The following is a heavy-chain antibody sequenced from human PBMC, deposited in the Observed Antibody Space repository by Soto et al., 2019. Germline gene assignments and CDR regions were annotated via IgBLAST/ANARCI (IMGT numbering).Heavy chain of an antibody. CDR2: FYYSGST. V-gene: IGHV4-59*08. D-gene: IGHD2-15*01. Sequence: QVQLQESGPGLVKPSETLSLTCTVSGGSISSYYWSWIRQPPGKGLEWIGYFYYSGSTNYNPSLKSRVTRSVDTSKNQFSLKLSSVTAADPAVYYCARHHCSGGSCYTPIGQLGGNWFDPWGQGTLVTVSS. CDR3: ARHHCSGGSCYTPIGQLGGNWFDP. J-gene: IGHJ5*02. CDR1: GGSISSYY.